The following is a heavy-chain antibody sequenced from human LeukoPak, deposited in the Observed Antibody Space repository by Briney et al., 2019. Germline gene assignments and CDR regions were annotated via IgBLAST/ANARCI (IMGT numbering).Heavy chain of an antibody. CDR2: ITSSRSSV. Sequence: GESLKISCAASGYTFSSYNMNWVRQAPGKGLEWVSSITSSRSSVYYADSVKGRFTISRDNAKNSLYLQMNSLRAEDTAVYYCAGGAAAATFDYWGQGTLVTVSS. J-gene: IGHJ4*02. CDR1: GYTFSSYN. D-gene: IGHD6-13*01. V-gene: IGHV3-21*01. CDR3: AGGAAAATFDY.